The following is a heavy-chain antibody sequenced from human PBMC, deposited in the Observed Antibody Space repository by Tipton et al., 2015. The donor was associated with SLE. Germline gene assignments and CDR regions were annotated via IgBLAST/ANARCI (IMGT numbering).Heavy chain of an antibody. J-gene: IGHJ4*02. D-gene: IGHD2-2*01. CDR3: VVCSPSSCAYFDY. V-gene: IGHV4-38-2*01. CDR2: IYYSGTT. CDR1: GYSISAGYY. Sequence: GLVKPSETLSLKCAVSGYSISAGYYWGWVRQPPGKGLEWIGAIYYSGTTFYNPSFKSRVTISVDTSKNEFFLKMSSVTAADTAVYYCVVCSPSSCAYFDYWGQGRLVTVSS.